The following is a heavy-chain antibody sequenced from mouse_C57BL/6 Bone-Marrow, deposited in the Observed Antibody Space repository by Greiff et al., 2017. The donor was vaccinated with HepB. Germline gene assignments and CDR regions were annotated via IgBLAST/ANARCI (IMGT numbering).Heavy chain of an antibody. Sequence: EVQLMESGGGLVKPGGSLKLSCAASGFTFSSYTMSWVRQTPEKRLEWVATISGGGGNTYYPDSVKGRFTISRDNAKNTLYLQMSSLRSEDTALYYCARHGDYPAWFAYWGQGTLVTVSA. CDR2: ISGGGGNT. J-gene: IGHJ3*01. CDR1: GFTFSSYT. D-gene: IGHD2-4*01. V-gene: IGHV5-9*01. CDR3: ARHGDYPAWFAY.